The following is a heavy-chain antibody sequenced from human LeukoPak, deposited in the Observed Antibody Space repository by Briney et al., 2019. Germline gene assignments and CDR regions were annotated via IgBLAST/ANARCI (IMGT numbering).Heavy chain of an antibody. CDR3: AGSFDY. V-gene: IGHV3-74*01. CDR2: INSDGSTT. Sequence: GGFLRLSCAASGFTFSNYWMHWVRQAPGKGLVWVSHINSDGSTTNYADSVKGRFTISRDNAKNTLYLQMNSLRAEDTAVYYCAGSFDYWGQGTLVTVSS. J-gene: IGHJ4*02. CDR1: GFTFSNYW.